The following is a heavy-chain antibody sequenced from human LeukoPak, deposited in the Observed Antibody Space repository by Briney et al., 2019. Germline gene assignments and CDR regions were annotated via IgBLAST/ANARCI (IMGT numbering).Heavy chain of an antibody. CDR1: GFTFSSYW. J-gene: IGHJ6*03. Sequence: GGSLRLSCAASGFTFSSYWMHWVRQAPGKGLVWVSRINSDGSSTTYADSVKGRFTISRDNSKNTLYLQMNSLRAEDTAVYYCARGPGSYYYYMDVWGKGTTVTVSS. CDR2: INSDGSST. CDR3: ARGPGSYYYYMDV. V-gene: IGHV3-74*01.